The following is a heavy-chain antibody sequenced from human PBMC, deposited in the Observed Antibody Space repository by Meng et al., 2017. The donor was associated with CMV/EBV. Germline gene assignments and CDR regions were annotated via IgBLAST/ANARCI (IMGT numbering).Heavy chain of an antibody. CDR3: AAIHVDTAMGNFDY. Sequence: GSLRLSCTVSGGSISSSSYYWGWIRQPPGKGLEWIGSIYYSGSTYYNPSLKSRVTISVDTSKNQFSLKLSSVTAADTAVYYCAAIHVDTAMGNFDYWGQGTLVTVSS. CDR2: IYYSGST. D-gene: IGHD5-18*01. CDR1: GGSISSSSYY. J-gene: IGHJ4*02. V-gene: IGHV4-39*07.